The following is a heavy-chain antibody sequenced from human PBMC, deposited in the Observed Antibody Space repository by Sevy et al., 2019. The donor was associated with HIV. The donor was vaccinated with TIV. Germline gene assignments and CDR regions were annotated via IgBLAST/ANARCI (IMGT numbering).Heavy chain of an antibody. J-gene: IGHJ6*02. V-gene: IGHV3-30*18. CDR2: ISYDGSNK. Sequence: GGSLRLSCAASGFTFSSYGMHWVRQAPGKGLEWVAVISYDGSNKFYADSVKGRFTISRDNSKNTLYLQMNSLRAEDTAVYYCAKDLVDNLTGYYGHYYYGMDVWGQGTTVTVSS. CDR3: AKDLVDNLTGYYGHYYYGMDV. CDR1: GFTFSSYG. D-gene: IGHD3-9*01.